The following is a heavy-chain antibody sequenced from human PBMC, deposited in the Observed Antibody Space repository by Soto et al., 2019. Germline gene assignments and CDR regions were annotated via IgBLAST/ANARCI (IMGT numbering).Heavy chain of an antibody. J-gene: IGHJ6*03. CDR2: ISGSGGST. CDR3: AKGGLNYDSWGASNPYYMDV. CDR1: GFTFSSYA. Sequence: PGGSLRLSCAASGFTFSSYAMSWVRQAPGEGLEWVSSISGSGGSTYYADSVKGRFTISRDNSKNTLYVQMNTLTVEDTAVYYCAKGGLNYDSWGASNPYYMDVWGKGTTVTVSS. D-gene: IGHD3-3*01. V-gene: IGHV3-23*01.